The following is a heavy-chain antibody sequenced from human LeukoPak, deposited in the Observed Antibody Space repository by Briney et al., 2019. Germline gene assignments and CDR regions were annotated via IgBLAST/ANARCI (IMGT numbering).Heavy chain of an antibody. V-gene: IGHV1-18*01. CDR2: ISAYNGHT. J-gene: IGHJ3*02. Sequence: ASVKVSCKASGYTFNSYGISWVRQAPGQGLEWMGWISAYNGHTNYAQKFQGRVTMTTDTSTSTAYMDLRSLRSEDTAVYYCARGLLRYFDWSQRAAFDIWGQGTMVTVSS. CDR3: ARGLLRYFDWSQRAAFDI. D-gene: IGHD3-9*01. CDR1: GYTFNSYG.